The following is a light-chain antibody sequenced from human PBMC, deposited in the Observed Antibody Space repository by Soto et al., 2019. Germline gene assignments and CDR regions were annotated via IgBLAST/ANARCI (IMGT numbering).Light chain of an antibody. V-gene: IGKV3-20*01. J-gene: IGKJ4*01. CDR3: QQYGDSPT. CDR2: GAS. Sequence: EIVLTLSPGTLSLSPGERATLSCRASQSVRSSYLAWYQQKPGQAPRLLIYGASSRATGIPDRFSGSGSGTDFTLTISRLEPEDLAVYYCQQYGDSPTFGGGTKVGIK. CDR1: QSVRSSY.